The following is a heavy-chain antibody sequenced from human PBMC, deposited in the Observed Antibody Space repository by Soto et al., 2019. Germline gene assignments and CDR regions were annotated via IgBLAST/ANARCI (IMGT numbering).Heavy chain of an antibody. CDR2: IWYDGSNK. V-gene: IGHV3-33*01. J-gene: IGHJ1*01. CDR3: ASGAHYDFWSGYYTSEYFQH. D-gene: IGHD3-3*01. CDR1: GFTFSSYG. Sequence: QVQLVESGGGVVQPGRSLRLSCAASGFTFSSYGMHWVRQAPGKGLEWVAVIWYDGSNKYYADSVKGRFTISRDNSKNTLYLQMNSLRAEDTAVYYCASGAHYDFWSGYYTSEYFQHWGQGTLVTVSS.